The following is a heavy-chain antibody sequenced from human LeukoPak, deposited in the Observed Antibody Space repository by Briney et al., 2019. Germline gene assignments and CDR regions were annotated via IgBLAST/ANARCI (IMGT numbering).Heavy chain of an antibody. CDR3: ARATRLRPDCSSTSCYLLGPNY. Sequence: GASVKVSCKASGYTFTSYGISWVRQAPGQGLEWMGGIIPIFGTANYAQKFQGRVTITADKSTSTAYMELSSLRSEDTAVYYCARATRLRPDCSSTSCYLLGPNYWGQGTLVTVSS. D-gene: IGHD2-2*01. V-gene: IGHV1-69*06. CDR1: GYTFTSYG. J-gene: IGHJ4*02. CDR2: IIPIFGTA.